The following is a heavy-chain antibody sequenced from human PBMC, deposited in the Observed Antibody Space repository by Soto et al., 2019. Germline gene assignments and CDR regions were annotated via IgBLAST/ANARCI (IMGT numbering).Heavy chain of an antibody. CDR3: ARDPSSWGDYYDY. V-gene: IGHV3-7*05. CDR1: GFTFISHG. D-gene: IGHD2-21*01. Sequence: VGSLRLSCAAAGFTFISHGMSWVSKAPGKGLEWVANIKQDGSEKYYVDSVKGRFTISRDNAKNSLYLQMNSLRAEDTAVYYCARDPSSWGDYYDYWGQGTLVTVSS. CDR2: IKQDGSEK. J-gene: IGHJ4*02.